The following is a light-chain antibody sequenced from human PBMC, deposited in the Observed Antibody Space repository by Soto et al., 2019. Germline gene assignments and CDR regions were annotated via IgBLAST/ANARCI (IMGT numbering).Light chain of an antibody. CDR2: DAS. CDR1: QDISNY. V-gene: IGKV1-33*01. J-gene: IGKJ4*01. CDR3: QQYDNLPLT. Sequence: KMYKTPSTLSGSVGDRVTNTCRASQDISNYLNWYQQKPGKAPKLLIYDASNLETGVPSRFSGSGSGTDFTFTISSLQPEDIATYYCQQYDNLPLTFGGGTNV.